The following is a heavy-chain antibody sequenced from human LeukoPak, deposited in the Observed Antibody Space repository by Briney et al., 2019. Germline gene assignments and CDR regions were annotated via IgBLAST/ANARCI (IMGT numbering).Heavy chain of an antibody. CDR1: GGSINNYY. D-gene: IGHD4-17*01. J-gene: IGHJ4*02. CDR3: ARGGDYGDLRYFDY. CDR2: IYYRGST. Sequence: PSETLSLSCTVSGGSINNYYWSWIRQPPGKGLEWIGYIYYRGSTNYNPSLKSRVTFSVDTSKNQFSLKLNSVTAADTAVYYCARGGDYGDLRYFDYWGQGTLVTVSS. V-gene: IGHV4-59*01.